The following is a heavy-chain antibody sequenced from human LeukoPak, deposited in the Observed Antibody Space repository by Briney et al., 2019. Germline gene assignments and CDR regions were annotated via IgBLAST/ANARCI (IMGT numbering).Heavy chain of an antibody. D-gene: IGHD1-1*01. J-gene: IGHJ6*03. CDR3: ARHSPATLNWRTWYRYFYMDV. Sequence: GESLKISCKVSGYTFSSYWIGWVRQMPGKGLEWMGIINPDDSNTKYSPSFEGQVSISVDKSVNTAYLQWSSLKASDSAMYYCARHSPATLNWRTWYRYFYMDVWGRGTTVTISS. CDR1: GYTFSSYW. V-gene: IGHV5-51*01. CDR2: INPDDSNT.